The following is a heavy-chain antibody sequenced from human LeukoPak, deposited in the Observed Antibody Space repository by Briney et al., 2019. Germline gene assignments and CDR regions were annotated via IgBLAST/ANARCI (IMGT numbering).Heavy chain of an antibody. D-gene: IGHD4-17*01. CDR2: INHSGST. V-gene: IGHV4-34*01. Sequence: NPSDTLSLTCAVYGLPFSGYYWRWIRQPPGKGLEWVGEINHSGSTNYNPFLKRRVTISVDTSKNQFSLKLSSVTAADTAVYYCARKDCGDYLPYYYYGMDVWGQGTTVTVSS. CDR3: ARKDCGDYLPYYYYGMDV. J-gene: IGHJ6*02. CDR1: GLPFSGYY.